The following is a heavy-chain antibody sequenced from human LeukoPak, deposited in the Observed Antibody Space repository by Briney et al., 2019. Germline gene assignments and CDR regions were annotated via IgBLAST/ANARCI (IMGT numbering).Heavy chain of an antibody. CDR3: AREVTTLPFDY. D-gene: IGHD3-22*01. J-gene: IGHJ4*02. V-gene: IGHV4-34*01. CDR1: GGSFSGYY. Sequence: SETLSLTCAVYGGSFSGYYWSWIRQPPGKGLEWIGEINHSGSTNYNPSLKSRVTISVDTSKNQFSLKLSSVTAADTAVYYCAREVTTLPFDYWGQGTLVTVSS. CDR2: INHSGST.